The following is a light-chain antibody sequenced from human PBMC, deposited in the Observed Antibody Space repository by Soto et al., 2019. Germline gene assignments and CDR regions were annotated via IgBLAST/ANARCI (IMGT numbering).Light chain of an antibody. Sequence: QSALTQPASVSGSPGQSITISCTGTSSDVGGYNYVSWYQQHPGKAPKLMIYEVSNRPSGVSNRFSGSKSGNTASLTISGIQAEDEADYYCSSYRRSSTLVFGTGTKVTVL. V-gene: IGLV2-14*01. CDR1: SSDVGGYNY. CDR3: SSYRRSSTLV. J-gene: IGLJ1*01. CDR2: EVS.